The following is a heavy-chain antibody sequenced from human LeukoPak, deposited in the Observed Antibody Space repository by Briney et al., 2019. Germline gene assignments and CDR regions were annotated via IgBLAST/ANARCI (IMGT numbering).Heavy chain of an antibody. Sequence: SETLSLTCTVSGGSISSSSYYWGWIRQPPGKGLEWIGSIYYSGSTYYNPSLKSRVTISVDTSKNQFSLKLSSVTAADTAVYYCARHLFVHSVVVVAANWFDPWGQGTLVTVSS. D-gene: IGHD2-15*01. J-gene: IGHJ5*02. V-gene: IGHV4-39*01. CDR1: GGSISSSSYY. CDR3: ARHLFVHSVVVVAANWFDP. CDR2: IYYSGST.